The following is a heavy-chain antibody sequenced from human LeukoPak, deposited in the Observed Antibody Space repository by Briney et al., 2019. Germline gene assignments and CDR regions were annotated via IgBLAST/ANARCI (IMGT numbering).Heavy chain of an antibody. Sequence: SETLSLTCTVSGGSISSYYWSWIRQPPGKGLEGIGYIYYSGSTNYNPSLKSRVTISVDTSKNQFSLKLSSVTAADTAVYYCARARRGSYYYFDYWGQGTLVTVSS. CDR2: IYYSGST. J-gene: IGHJ4*02. D-gene: IGHD1-26*01. CDR3: ARARRGSYYYFDY. CDR1: GGSISSYY. V-gene: IGHV4-59*01.